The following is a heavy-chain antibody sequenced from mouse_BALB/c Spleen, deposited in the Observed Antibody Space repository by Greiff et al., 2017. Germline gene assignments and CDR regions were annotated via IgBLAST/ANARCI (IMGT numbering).Heavy chain of an antibody. CDR3: ARGGGYYGNYYWYFDV. CDR2: ISYSGST. D-gene: IGHD2-1*01. V-gene: IGHV3-2*02. CDR1: GYSITSDYA. J-gene: IGHJ1*01. Sequence: VQLQQSGPGLVKPSQSLSLTCTVTGYSITSDYAWNWIRQFPGNKLEWMGYISYSGSTSYNPSLKSRISITRDTSKNQFFLQLNSVTTEDTATYYCARGGGYYGNYYWYFDVWGAGTTVTVSS.